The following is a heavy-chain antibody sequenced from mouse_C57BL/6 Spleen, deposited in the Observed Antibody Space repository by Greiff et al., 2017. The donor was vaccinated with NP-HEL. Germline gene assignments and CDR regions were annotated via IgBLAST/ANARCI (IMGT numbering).Heavy chain of an antibody. Sequence: DVQLVESGGGLVQPKGSLKLSCAASGFTFNTYAMHWVRQAPGKGLEWVARIRSKSSNYATYYADAVKDRFTISRADSQSMLSLQMNNLKTEDTAMYYCVRGELGRDWCAYGGQGTLVTVSA. D-gene: IGHD4-1*01. CDR3: VRGELGRDWCAY. J-gene: IGHJ3*01. V-gene: IGHV10-3*01. CDR2: IRSKSSNYAT. CDR1: GFTFNTYA.